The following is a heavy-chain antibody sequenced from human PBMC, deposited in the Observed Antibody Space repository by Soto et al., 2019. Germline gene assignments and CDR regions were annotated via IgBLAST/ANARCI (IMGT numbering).Heavy chain of an antibody. CDR1: GGTFSSYA. J-gene: IGHJ5*02. CDR2: IIPIFGTA. D-gene: IGHD3-10*01. V-gene: IGHV1-69*12. Sequence: QVQLVQSGAEVKKPGSSVKVSCKASGGTFSSYAISWVRQAPGQGLEWMGGIIPIFGTANYAQKFQGRVTITADESTSTAYMELSSLRSEDTAVYYCGRDDSHRSYGSGSRPPNWFDPWGQGTLVTVSS. CDR3: GRDDSHRSYGSGSRPPNWFDP.